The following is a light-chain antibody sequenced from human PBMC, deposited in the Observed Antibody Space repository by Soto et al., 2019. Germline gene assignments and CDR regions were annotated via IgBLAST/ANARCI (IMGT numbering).Light chain of an antibody. V-gene: IGLV4-69*01. CDR2: LNSDGSH. J-gene: IGLJ2*01. Sequence: QSVLTQSPSASASLGASVKLTCTLSRGHSNYAIAWHQQQSEKGPRYLMKLNSDGSHSKGDGMPDRFSGSSSGAERYLTIYSLQSEDEADYYCQTWGSGIVVFGGGTKLTVL. CDR1: RGHSNYA. CDR3: QTWGSGIVV.